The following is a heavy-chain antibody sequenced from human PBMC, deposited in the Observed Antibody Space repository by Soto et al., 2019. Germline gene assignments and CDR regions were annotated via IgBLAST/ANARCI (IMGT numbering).Heavy chain of an antibody. D-gene: IGHD3-22*01. CDR2: ISSSSSTI. Sequence: GGSLRLSCPASGFTFSSYSMNWVRQAPGKGLEWVSYISSSSSTIYYADSVKGRFTISRDNAKNSLYLQMNSLRDEDTAVYYCARDTVPQDSSGYYYWFDPWGQGTLVTVSS. CDR1: GFTFSSYS. V-gene: IGHV3-48*02. CDR3: ARDTVPQDSSGYYYWFDP. J-gene: IGHJ5*02.